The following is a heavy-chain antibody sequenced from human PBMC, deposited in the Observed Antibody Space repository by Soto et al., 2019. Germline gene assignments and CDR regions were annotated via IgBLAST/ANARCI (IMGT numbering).Heavy chain of an antibody. CDR1: GYSISSNNW. CDR2: IYYSGTT. J-gene: IGHJ4*02. V-gene: IGHV4-28*01. Sequence: QVQLQESGPGLVKPSDTLSLTCAVSGYSISSNNWWGWIRQPPGKGLEWIGYIYYSGTTYYNPSLKSRVTMSVDTSKNQFSLKLTSVTAVDTAGYYCARREIQGPIDYWGQGTLVTVSS. CDR3: ARREIQGPIDY. D-gene: IGHD1-26*01.